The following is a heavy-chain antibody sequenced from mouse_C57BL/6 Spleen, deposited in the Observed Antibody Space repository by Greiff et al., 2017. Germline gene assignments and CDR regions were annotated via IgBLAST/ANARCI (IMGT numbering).Heavy chain of an antibody. CDR1: GYTFTDYN. D-gene: IGHD2-5*01. V-gene: IGHV1-18*01. CDR2: INPNNGGT. Sequence: EVQLQQSGPELVKPGASVKIPCKASGYTFTDYNMDWVKQSHGKSLEWIGDINPNNGGTIYNQKFKGKATLTVDKSSSTAYMELRSLTSEDTAVYYCARSGSNYEYFDVWGTGTTVTVSS. CDR3: ARSGSNYEYFDV. J-gene: IGHJ1*03.